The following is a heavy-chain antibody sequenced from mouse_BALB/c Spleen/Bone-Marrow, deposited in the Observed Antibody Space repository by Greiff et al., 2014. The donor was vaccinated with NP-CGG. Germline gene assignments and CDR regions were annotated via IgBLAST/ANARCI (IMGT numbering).Heavy chain of an antibody. CDR2: INPSSGYS. D-gene: IGHD3-3*01. CDR1: CYTFTSYP. CDR3: TRRAAYYFDY. J-gene: IGHJ2*01. Sequence: QCQLQQPGAEMARPGASVWMSCKASCYTFTSYPLNWGTQRPGQGLEWIGYINPSSGYSNYNQKFKDQATLTADKSSSTAYRQLSSLTSEDSAVYYCTRRAAYYFDYWGQGTTLTGSS. V-gene: IGHV1-4*01.